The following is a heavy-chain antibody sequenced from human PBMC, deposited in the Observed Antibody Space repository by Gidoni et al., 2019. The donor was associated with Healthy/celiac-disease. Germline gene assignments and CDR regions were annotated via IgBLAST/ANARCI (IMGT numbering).Heavy chain of an antibody. CDR2: IYYSGST. J-gene: IGHJ3*02. D-gene: IGHD2-8*01. CDR3: ARGRLGVYADAFDI. Sequence: LPLQGSGPGLVKPSATLSPTRPGPCCSLSSSSYYWGWIRQPPGKGLEWIGSIYYSGSTYYNPSLKSRVTISVDTSKNQFSLKLSSVTAADTAVYYCARGRLGVYADAFDIWGQGTMVTVSS. CDR1: CCSLSSSSYY. V-gene: IGHV4-39*01.